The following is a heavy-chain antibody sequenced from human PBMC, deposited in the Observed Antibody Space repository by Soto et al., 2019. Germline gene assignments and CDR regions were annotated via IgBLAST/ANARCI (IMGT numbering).Heavy chain of an antibody. CDR2: ISGTGVNT. CDR1: GFIFSSYA. D-gene: IGHD6-6*01. Sequence: GGSLRLSCEASGFIFSSYAITWVRQSPGKGLEWVSTISGTGVNTYYADSVKGRFTVSRDNSKNTVWLQMNSLRAADSSVYYCAKDSVHNLYRTSSLEDCFGPWGQGTLVTVPQ. CDR3: AKDSVHNLYRTSSLEDCFGP. V-gene: IGHV3-23*01. J-gene: IGHJ5*02.